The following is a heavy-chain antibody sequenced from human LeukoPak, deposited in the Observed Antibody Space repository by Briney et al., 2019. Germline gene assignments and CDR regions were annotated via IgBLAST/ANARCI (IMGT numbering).Heavy chain of an antibody. CDR3: ARGGRGVIIIDY. V-gene: IGHV4-30-2*01. Sequence: SETLSLTCTVSGGSISSGGYYWSWIRQPPGKGLEWIGYIYHSGSTNYNPSLKSRVTISVDTSKNQFSLKLSSVTAADTAVYYCARGGRGVIIIDYWGQGTLVTVSS. D-gene: IGHD3-10*01. CDR2: IYHSGST. J-gene: IGHJ4*02. CDR1: GGSISSGGYY.